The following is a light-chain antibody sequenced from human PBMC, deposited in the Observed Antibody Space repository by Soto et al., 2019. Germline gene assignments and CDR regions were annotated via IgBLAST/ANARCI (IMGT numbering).Light chain of an antibody. CDR1: QSISIW. V-gene: IGKV1-5*03. CDR2: EAP. CDR3: QQYNSYPWT. J-gene: IGKJ1*01. Sequence: DIQMTQSPSTLSASVGDRVTITCRASQSISIWLAWYQQKPGKAPKLLIYEAPSLESGVPSRFSGSGSGTEFTLTISSLQPDDFATYHCQQYNSYPWTFGQGTKVEIK.